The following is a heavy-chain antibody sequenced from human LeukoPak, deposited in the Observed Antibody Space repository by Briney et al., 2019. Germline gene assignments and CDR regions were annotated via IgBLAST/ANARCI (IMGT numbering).Heavy chain of an antibody. Sequence: ASVKVSCKASGYTFTSYNMHWVRQAPGQGLEWMGIINPSGGTSYAQKLQGRITMTRDTSTVYMELSSLRSEDTAVYYCARRRSSVPLDPWGQGTLVTVSS. V-gene: IGHV1-46*01. D-gene: IGHD3-10*01. CDR2: INPSGGT. J-gene: IGHJ5*02. CDR1: GYTFTSYN. CDR3: ARRRSSVPLDP.